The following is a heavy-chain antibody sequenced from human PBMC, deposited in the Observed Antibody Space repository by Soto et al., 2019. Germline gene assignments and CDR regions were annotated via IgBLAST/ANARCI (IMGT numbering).Heavy chain of an antibody. CDR3: ARVWGYCSGGSCYYYFDY. V-gene: IGHV6-1*01. Sequence: PSQTLSLTCAISGDSVSSNSAAWSWIRQSPSRGLEWLGRTYYRSKWYNDYAVSVKSRITINPDTSKNQFSLQLNSVTPEDTAVYYCARVWGYCSGGSCYYYFDYWGQGTLVTVSS. CDR1: GDSVSSNSAA. D-gene: IGHD2-15*01. CDR2: TYYRSKWYN. J-gene: IGHJ4*02.